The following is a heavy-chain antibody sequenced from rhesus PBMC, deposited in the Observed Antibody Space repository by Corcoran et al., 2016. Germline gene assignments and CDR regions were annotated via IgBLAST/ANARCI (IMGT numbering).Heavy chain of an antibody. CDR2: IYGSAIST. V-gene: IGHV4-169*02. CDR3: AREGYYDSGYYDY. Sequence: QLQLQESGPGLVKPSETLSVTCAVSGGSISSSYWSWIRQAPGKGLEWIGYIYGSAISTNYNPSLKGPVTLSVDTSKNQLSLKLSSVTTADTAVYYCAREGYYDSGYYDYWGQGVLVTVSS. CDR1: GGSISSSY. D-gene: IGHD3-28*01. J-gene: IGHJ4*01.